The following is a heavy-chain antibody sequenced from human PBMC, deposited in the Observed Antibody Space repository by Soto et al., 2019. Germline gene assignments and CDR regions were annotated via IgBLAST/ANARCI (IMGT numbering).Heavy chain of an antibody. Sequence: QVQLVESGGGVVQPGRSLRLSCAASGFTFSNYGMHWVRQAPGKGLEWVAVISYDGSSKYYADSVKGRFTISRDNSKNPPYLQMNSLRAEDTAVYYCARDLSSSWSFDYWGQGTLVTVSS. CDR3: ARDLSSSWSFDY. V-gene: IGHV3-30*03. CDR1: GFTFSNYG. D-gene: IGHD6-13*01. J-gene: IGHJ4*02. CDR2: ISYDGSSK.